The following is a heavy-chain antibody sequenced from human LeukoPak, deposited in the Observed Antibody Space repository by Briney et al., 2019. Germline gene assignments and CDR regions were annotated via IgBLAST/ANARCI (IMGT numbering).Heavy chain of an antibody. Sequence: GGSLRLSCAASGFTFSSYGMHWVRQAPGKGLEWVAFIRYDGSNKYYADSVKGRFTISRDNSKNTLYLQMNSLRAEDTAVYYCAKDSAYYYDSSGHFDYWGQGTLVTVSS. CDR1: GFTFSSYG. D-gene: IGHD3-22*01. V-gene: IGHV3-30*02. CDR2: IRYDGSNK. CDR3: AKDSAYYYDSSGHFDY. J-gene: IGHJ4*02.